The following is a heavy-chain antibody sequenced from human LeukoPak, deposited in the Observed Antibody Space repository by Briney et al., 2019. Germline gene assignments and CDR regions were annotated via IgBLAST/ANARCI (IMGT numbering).Heavy chain of an antibody. CDR2: IGSNTEDI. Sequence: PGGSLRLSCAASGFTFSRYSMNWVRQPPGKGLEWVSLIGSNTEDILYADSVKGRFTIARDNAKNSLSLQMNSLRAEDTAVYYCATGAESVIAATTFDSWGQGTLVTVSS. V-gene: IGHV3-21*01. CDR3: ATGAESVIAATTFDS. D-gene: IGHD2-15*01. CDR1: GFTFSRYS. J-gene: IGHJ4*02.